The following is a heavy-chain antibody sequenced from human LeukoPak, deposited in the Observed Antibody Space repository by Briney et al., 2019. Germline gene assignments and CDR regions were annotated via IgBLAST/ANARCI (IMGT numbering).Heavy chain of an antibody. CDR1: GGSISSYH. D-gene: IGHD3-9*01. J-gene: IGHJ4*02. CDR3: AKDYDYDILTGLLDY. Sequence: ETLSLTCTVSGGSISSYHWSWVRQAPGKGLEWVSAISGSGGSTYYADSVKGRFTISRDNSKNTLYLQMNSLRAEDTAVYYCAKDYDYDILTGLLDYWGQGTLVTVSS. CDR2: ISGSGGST. V-gene: IGHV3-23*01.